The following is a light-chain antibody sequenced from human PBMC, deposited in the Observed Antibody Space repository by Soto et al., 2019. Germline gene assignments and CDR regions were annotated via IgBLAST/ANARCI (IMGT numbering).Light chain of an antibody. J-gene: IGLJ1*01. CDR2: DVT. V-gene: IGLV2-14*01. CDR3: TSYTSSSTTV. CDR1: SSDVGGYNS. Sequence: QSALTKPASVSGSPGQSITISCTGTSSDVGGYNSVSWYRQYPGKAPKIIIFDVTDRPSGISTRFSGSKSGNTASLTISGLQAEDEAVFYCTSYTSSSTTVFGTGTKLTVL.